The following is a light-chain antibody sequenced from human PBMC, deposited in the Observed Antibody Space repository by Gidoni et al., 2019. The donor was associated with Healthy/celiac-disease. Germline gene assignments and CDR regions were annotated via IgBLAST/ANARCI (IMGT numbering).Light chain of an antibody. J-gene: IGLJ1*01. CDR1: SSDVGGYNY. Sequence: QSALTQPASASGSPGQSITISCTGTSSDVGGYNYVSWYQPHPGKAPKLMIYDVSNRPSGVSNRFSGSTSGNTASLTISGLQAEDEADYYCSSYTSSSTPYVFGTGTKVTVL. CDR3: SSYTSSSTPYV. CDR2: DVS. V-gene: IGLV2-14*01.